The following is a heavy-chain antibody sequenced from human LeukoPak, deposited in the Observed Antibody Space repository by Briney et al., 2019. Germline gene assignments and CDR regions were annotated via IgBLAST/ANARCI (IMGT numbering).Heavy chain of an antibody. CDR2: IYYSGST. CDR3: ARRVSGVGFDY. Sequence: SETLSLTCTVSGGSISSYYWSWIRQPPGKGLEWIGYIYYSGSTNYNPSLKSRVIISVDTSKNQFSLKLSSVTAADTAVYYCARRVSGVGFDYWGQGTLVTVSS. D-gene: IGHD1-26*01. CDR1: GGSISSYY. V-gene: IGHV4-59*08. J-gene: IGHJ4*02.